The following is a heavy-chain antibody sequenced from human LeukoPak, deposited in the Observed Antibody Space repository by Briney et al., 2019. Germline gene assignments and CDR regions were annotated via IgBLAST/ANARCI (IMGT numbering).Heavy chain of an antibody. Sequence: PGGSLRLSCAASGFPFSKYGMHWVRQAPGKGLEWLAIIWYDGHNKYYADSVKGRFTISRDNSENALFLEMNELRVEDTAMYYCAREWGLIAVAGGPGYWGQGTLVTGSS. CDR3: AREWGLIAVAGGPGY. CDR1: GFPFSKYG. CDR2: IWYDGHNK. V-gene: IGHV3-33*01. J-gene: IGHJ4*02. D-gene: IGHD6-19*01.